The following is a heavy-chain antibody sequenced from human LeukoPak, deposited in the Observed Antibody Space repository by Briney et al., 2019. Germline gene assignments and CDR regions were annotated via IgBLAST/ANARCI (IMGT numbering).Heavy chain of an antibody. CDR3: ARIVEMATDDDY. CDR1: GYAFTSYD. Sequence: RASVKVSCKASGYAFTSYDINWVRQATGQGLEWMGWMNPNSGNTGYAQKFQGRVTMTRNTSISTAYMELSNLRSEDTAVYYCARIVEMATDDDYWGQGTLVTVSS. CDR2: MNPNSGNT. V-gene: IGHV1-8*01. D-gene: IGHD5-24*01. J-gene: IGHJ4*02.